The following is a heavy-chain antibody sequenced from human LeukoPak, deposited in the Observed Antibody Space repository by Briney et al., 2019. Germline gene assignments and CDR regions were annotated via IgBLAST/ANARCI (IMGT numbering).Heavy chain of an antibody. Sequence: SVKVSCKASGFSFATSAVQWVRQARGQRLEWIGWIVVGSGNTNYAQKFRERVTITRDTSTSTAYLELSSLRSEDTAVYFCAADLPYSNYGPLDYWGQGTLVTVSS. CDR2: IVVGSGNT. D-gene: IGHD4-11*01. V-gene: IGHV1-58*01. CDR3: AADLPYSNYGPLDY. J-gene: IGHJ4*02. CDR1: GFSFATSA.